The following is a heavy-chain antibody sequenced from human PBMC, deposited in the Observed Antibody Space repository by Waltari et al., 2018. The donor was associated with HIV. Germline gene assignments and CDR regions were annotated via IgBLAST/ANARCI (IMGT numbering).Heavy chain of an antibody. CDR3: ARGNCNRGSCFVLGFPFDM. CDR1: GTSMMTFY. J-gene: IGHJ3*02. D-gene: IGHD3-3*01. V-gene: IGHV4-59*12. Sequence: VQLQESGPRLVKPAATLSLTCNVSGTSMMTFYWSWIRQSPGSRPEWIGSVYSSASTRCSSGTTVYNPSLTSRITISLAMSKSQFSLRLRSVTAADTATYYCARGNCNRGSCFVLGFPFDMWGQGATVIVSS. CDR2: VYSSASTRCSSGTT.